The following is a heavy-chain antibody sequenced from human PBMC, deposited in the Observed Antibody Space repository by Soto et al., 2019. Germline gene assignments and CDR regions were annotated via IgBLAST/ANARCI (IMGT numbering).Heavy chain of an antibody. D-gene: IGHD3-22*01. CDR2: VQNSGRT. CDR3: ARERPYYGFDY. CDR1: GGSLSTYY. Sequence: SETLSLTCTVSGGSLSTYYWSWIRQPPGKGLEWIGYVQNSGRTNYNPSLNSRANISVDTSKTQFSLQLSSVTAADTAVYYRARERPYYGFDYWGQGTPVTVSS. J-gene: IGHJ4*02. V-gene: IGHV4-59*01.